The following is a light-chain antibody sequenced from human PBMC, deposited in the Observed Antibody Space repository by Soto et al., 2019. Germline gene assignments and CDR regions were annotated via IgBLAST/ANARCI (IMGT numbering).Light chain of an antibody. J-gene: IGLJ3*02. V-gene: IGLV1-44*01. CDR1: GSNIGRNS. CDR2: SNN. Sequence: QAVVTQPPSASGTPGQRVSISCSGGGSNIGRNSVNWYQHSPGTAPKLLIDSNNQRPSGVPDRFSGSKSGTSASLAISGLQSEDEADYYCGAWDDSMNGWVFGGGTQLTVL. CDR3: GAWDDSMNGWV.